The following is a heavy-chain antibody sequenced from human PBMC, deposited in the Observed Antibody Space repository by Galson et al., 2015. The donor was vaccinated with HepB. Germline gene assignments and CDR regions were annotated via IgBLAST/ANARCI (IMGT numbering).Heavy chain of an antibody. Sequence: SLRLSCAASGFTFNSYNMNWVRQAPGKGLEWVSSIRSSSSYISYADSVKGRFTISGDNAKNSLYLQMNSLRAEDTAVYYCARTPKAIAAAGKGGPIDYWGQGSLVTDSS. V-gene: IGHV3-21*01. CDR2: IRSSSSYI. J-gene: IGHJ4*02. CDR1: GFTFNSYN. CDR3: ARTPKAIAAAGKGGPIDY. D-gene: IGHD6-13*01.